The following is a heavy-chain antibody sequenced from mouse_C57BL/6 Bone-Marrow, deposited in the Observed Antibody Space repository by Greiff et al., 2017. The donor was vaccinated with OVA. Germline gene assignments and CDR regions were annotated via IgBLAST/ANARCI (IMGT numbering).Heavy chain of an antibody. CDR1: GFNIKDDY. Sequence: VQLQESGAELVRPGASVKLSCTASGFNIKDDYMHWVKQRPGQGLEWIGDIYPGSGSTNYNEKFKSKATLTVDTSSSTAYMQLSSLTSEDSAVYYCAELPFDVWGTGTTVTVSS. V-gene: IGHV1-55*01. CDR3: AELPFDV. CDR2: IYPGSGST. J-gene: IGHJ1*03. D-gene: IGHD2-12*01.